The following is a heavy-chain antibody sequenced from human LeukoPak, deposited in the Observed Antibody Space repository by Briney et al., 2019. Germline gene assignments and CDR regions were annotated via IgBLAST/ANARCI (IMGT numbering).Heavy chain of an antibody. D-gene: IGHD3-22*01. CDR2: MNPNSGNT. Sequence: GASVKVSCKASGYTFTSYDINWVRQATGQGLEWMGWMNPNSGNTGYAQKFQGRVTMTRNTSISTAYMELSSLRSEDTAVYYCARGVDYYDSSGYYYPPELYFQHWGQGTLVTVSS. CDR3: ARGVDYYDSSGYYYPPELYFQH. CDR1: GYTFTSYD. V-gene: IGHV1-8*01. J-gene: IGHJ1*01.